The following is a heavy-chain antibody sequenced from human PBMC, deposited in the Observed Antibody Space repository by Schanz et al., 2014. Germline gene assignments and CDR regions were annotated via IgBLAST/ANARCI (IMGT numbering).Heavy chain of an antibody. CDR1: GYTFTSYG. CDR3: ARDLLVSHYDFWSGNDY. V-gene: IGHV1-2*04. J-gene: IGHJ4*02. Sequence: QVQLVQSGAEVKKPGASVKVSCKASGYTFTSYGISWVRQAPGQGLEWMGWINPNSGDTNYAQKFQGWVTMTRDTSISTAYMELSRLKSDDTAVYYCARDLLVSHYDFWSGNDYWGQGTLVTVSP. CDR2: INPNSGDT. D-gene: IGHD3-3*01.